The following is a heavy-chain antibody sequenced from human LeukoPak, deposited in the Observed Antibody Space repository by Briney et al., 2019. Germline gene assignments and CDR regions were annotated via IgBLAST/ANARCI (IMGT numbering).Heavy chain of an antibody. V-gene: IGHV3-20*04. CDR2: INWNGGST. D-gene: IGHD3-22*01. CDR1: GFTFDDYG. Sequence: GGSLRLSCAASGFTFDDYGMSWVRQAPGKGLEWVSGINWNGGSTGYADSVKGRFTISRDNAKNSLYLQMNSLRAEDTALYYCARGIQKRIVVVILDAFDIWGQGTMVTVSS. J-gene: IGHJ3*02. CDR3: ARGIQKRIVVVILDAFDI.